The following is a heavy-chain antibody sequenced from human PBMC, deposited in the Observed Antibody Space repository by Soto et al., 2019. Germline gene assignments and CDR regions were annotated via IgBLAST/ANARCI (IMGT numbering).Heavy chain of an antibody. D-gene: IGHD1-1*01. CDR2: IHPGGPDT. Sequence: GESLKISCEGSGYFFTSYWIGWVRQMPGKGLEWMGIIHPGGPDTRYSPSFQGQVTISVDMSINTAYLEWSSLKASDTAIYYCARRDNWNDRPFDYWGLGTLVTVSS. CDR3: ARRDNWNDRPFDY. V-gene: IGHV5-51*01. J-gene: IGHJ4*02. CDR1: GYFFTSYW.